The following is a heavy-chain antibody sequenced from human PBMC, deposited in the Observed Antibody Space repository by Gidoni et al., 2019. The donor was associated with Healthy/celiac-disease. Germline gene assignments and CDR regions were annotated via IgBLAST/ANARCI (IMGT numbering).Heavy chain of an antibody. CDR1: GFSLSTRGVG. D-gene: IGHD3-22*01. CDR3: AHRSPTGPHKWLSYSHFDY. V-gene: IGHV2-5*02. J-gene: IGHJ4*02. Sequence: QITFTASGPTLVKPTPTLPLPCTFSGFSLSTRGVGVGWIRQPPGKALEWLALIYWDDDKHYSPSLKSRLTSTKDTAKNQVVLTMTNMDPVETATYYCAHRSPTGPHKWLSYSHFDYGAREPWSPSPQ. CDR2: IYWDDDK.